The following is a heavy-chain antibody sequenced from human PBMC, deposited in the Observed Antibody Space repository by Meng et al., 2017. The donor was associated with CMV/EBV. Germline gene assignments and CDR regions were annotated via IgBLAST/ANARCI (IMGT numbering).Heavy chain of an antibody. CDR3: ARDREDITLDY. Sequence: GESLKISCAASGFTFSSYSMNWVRQAPGKGLEWVSSISSSSSYIYYADSVKGRFTISRDNAKNSLYLQMISLRAEDTAVYYCARDREDITLDYWGQGTLVTVSS. D-gene: IGHD2-15*01. CDR1: GFTFSSYS. J-gene: IGHJ4*02. V-gene: IGHV3-21*01. CDR2: ISSSSSYI.